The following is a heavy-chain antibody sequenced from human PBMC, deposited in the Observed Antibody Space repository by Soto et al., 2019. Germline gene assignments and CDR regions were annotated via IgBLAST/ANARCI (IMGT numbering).Heavy chain of an antibody. CDR2: IWYDGSNK. CDR3: ARDPGEMAGWHYYYGMDV. D-gene: IGHD1-1*01. Sequence: SLRLSCAASGFTFSSYGMHWVRQAPGKGLEWVAVIWYDGSNKYYADSVKGRFTISRDNSKNTLYLQMNSLRAEDTAVYYCARDPGEMAGWHYYYGMDVWGQGTTVTVSS. J-gene: IGHJ6*02. CDR1: GFTFSSYG. V-gene: IGHV3-33*01.